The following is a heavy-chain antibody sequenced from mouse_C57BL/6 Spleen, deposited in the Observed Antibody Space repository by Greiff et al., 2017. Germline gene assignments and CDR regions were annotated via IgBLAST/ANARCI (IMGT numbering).Heavy chain of an antibody. Sequence: VMLVESGPGLVAPSQSLSITCTVSGFSLTSYAISWVRQPPGKGLEWLGVIWTGGGTNYNSALKSRLSISKDNSKSQVFLKMNSLQTDDTARYYCARAYSNYYYAMDYWGQGTSVTVSS. D-gene: IGHD2-5*01. CDR2: IWTGGGT. CDR1: GFSLTSYA. J-gene: IGHJ4*01. CDR3: ARAYSNYYYAMDY. V-gene: IGHV2-9-1*01.